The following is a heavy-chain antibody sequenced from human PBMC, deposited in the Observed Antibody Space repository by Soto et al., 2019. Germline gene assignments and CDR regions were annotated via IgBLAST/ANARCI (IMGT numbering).Heavy chain of an antibody. Sequence: VQLVESGGDLVQPGRSLTLSCVTSGVALSDSAMHWVRQVAGGGLERVSGIYSRGEVGYADSVKGRFTISRDVARNSLFLQMNSLTADDTALYYCVKDNLAGGADVWGQGTTVTVSS. V-gene: IGHV3-9*01. CDR2: IYSRGEV. CDR3: VKDNLAGGADV. CDR1: GVALSDSA. D-gene: IGHD3-10*01. J-gene: IGHJ6*02.